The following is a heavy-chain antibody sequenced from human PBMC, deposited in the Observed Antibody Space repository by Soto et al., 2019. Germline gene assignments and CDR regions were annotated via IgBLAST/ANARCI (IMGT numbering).Heavy chain of an antibody. CDR1: GGTFSSYA. J-gene: IGHJ5*02. CDR3: ARVTAYYNWFDP. Sequence: SVKVSCKASGGTFSSYAISWVRQAPGQGLELMGGIIPIFGTANYAQKFQGRVTITADESTSTAYMELSSLRSEDTAVYYCARVTAYYNWFDPWGQGTLVTVSS. D-gene: IGHD5-18*01. V-gene: IGHV1-69*13. CDR2: IIPIFGTA.